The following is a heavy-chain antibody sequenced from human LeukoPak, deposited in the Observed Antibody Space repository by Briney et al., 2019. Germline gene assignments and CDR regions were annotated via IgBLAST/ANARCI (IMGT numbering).Heavy chain of an antibody. Sequence: GRSLRLSCAASGFTFSSSDMHWVRQAPGKGLEWVAVISYDATNKYYADSVKGRFTLSRDNSKNTLYLQTNTLRDEDTAVYYCAKASSNYFYYFEHWGQGTLVTVSS. D-gene: IGHD2/OR15-2a*01. V-gene: IGHV3-30*18. CDR1: GFTFSSSD. J-gene: IGHJ4*02. CDR2: ISYDATNK. CDR3: AKASSNYFYYFEH.